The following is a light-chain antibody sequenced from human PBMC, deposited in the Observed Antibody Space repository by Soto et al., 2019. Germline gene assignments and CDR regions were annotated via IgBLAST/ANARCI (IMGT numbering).Light chain of an antibody. CDR1: QSINKY. CDR3: QQTYSTPFT. CDR2: GAS. J-gene: IGKJ3*01. V-gene: IGKV1-39*01. Sequence: DIQMTQSPSSLSASVGDRVTITCRASQSINKYINWYQQKPGKAPNLLINGASSLQSGVPSRFSGSGSGTDFTLTISNLQPEDCAPYYCQQTYSTPFTFGPGTKVDIK.